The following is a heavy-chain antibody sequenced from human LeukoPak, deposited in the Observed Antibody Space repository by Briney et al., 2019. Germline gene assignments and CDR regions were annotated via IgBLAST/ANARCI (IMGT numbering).Heavy chain of an antibody. J-gene: IGHJ5*02. Sequence: SGPTLVNPTQTLTLTCTFSGFSLSTSGVGVGWIRRPPGKALEWLALIYWGDDKRYSPSLKSRLTITKDTSKNQVVLTMTNMDPVDTATYYCAHAIDSGSYYRLFLRDNWFDPWGQGTLVTVSS. CDR2: IYWGDDK. CDR1: GFSLSTSGVG. CDR3: AHAIDSGSYYRLFLRDNWFDP. D-gene: IGHD1-26*01. V-gene: IGHV2-5*02.